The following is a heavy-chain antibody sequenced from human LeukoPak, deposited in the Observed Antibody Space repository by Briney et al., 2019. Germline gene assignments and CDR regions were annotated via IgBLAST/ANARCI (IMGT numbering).Heavy chain of an antibody. CDR3: AKGAWCSGTSCLIHYFDY. J-gene: IGHJ4*02. V-gene: IGHV3-23*01. D-gene: IGHD2-2*01. CDR2: ISVRGGST. CDR1: GFTFSSYA. Sequence: GGSLRLSCAASGFTFSSYAMSWVRQAPGKGLEWVSGISVRGGSTWYADSVKGRFTISRDNSKNTLYLQMNSLRAEDTAVYYCAKGAWCSGTSCLIHYFDYRGQGTLVTVSS.